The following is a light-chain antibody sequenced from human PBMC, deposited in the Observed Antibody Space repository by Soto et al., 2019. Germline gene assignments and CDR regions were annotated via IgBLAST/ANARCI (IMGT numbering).Light chain of an antibody. CDR3: QQSYSTPPYT. J-gene: IGKJ2*01. CDR2: AAS. V-gene: IGKV1-39*01. Sequence: DIPMTQSPSSLSASVGDSVTITCRASQSISSYLNWYQQKPGKAPKLLIYAASSLQSGVPSRFSGSGSGTDFTLTISSLQPEDFATYYCQQSYSTPPYTFGQGNKLEIK. CDR1: QSISSY.